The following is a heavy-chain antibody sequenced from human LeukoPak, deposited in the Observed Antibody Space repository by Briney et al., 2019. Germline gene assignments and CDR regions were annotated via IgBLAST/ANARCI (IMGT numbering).Heavy chain of an antibody. CDR1: GASITSSDFY. CDR3: ASLIAASGSFDY. CDR2: IYYSGTT. V-gene: IGHV4-30-4*01. J-gene: IGHJ4*02. D-gene: IGHD6-13*01. Sequence: SQALSLTCTVSGASITSSDFYWTWIRQPPGEGLEWIGYIYYSGTTYYKPSLKSRASISVDTSKNQFSLKLSSVTATDTAIYYCASLIAASGSFDYWGQGTLVAVSS.